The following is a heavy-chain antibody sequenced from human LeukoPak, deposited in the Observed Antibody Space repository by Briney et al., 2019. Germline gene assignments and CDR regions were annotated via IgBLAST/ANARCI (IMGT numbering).Heavy chain of an antibody. CDR1: GFTFSSYA. CDR2: ISGSGGST. V-gene: IGHV3-23*01. J-gene: IGHJ4*02. Sequence: PGGSLRPSCAASGFTFSSYAMSWVRQAPGKGLEWVSAISGSGGSTYYADSVKGRFTISRDNSKNTLYLQMNSLRAEDTAVYYCAKDREMATDSDYWGQGILVTVSS. CDR3: AKDREMATDSDY. D-gene: IGHD5-24*01.